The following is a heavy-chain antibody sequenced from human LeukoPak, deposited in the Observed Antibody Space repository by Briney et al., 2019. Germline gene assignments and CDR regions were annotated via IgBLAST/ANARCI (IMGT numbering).Heavy chain of an antibody. Sequence: VGSLRLSCVGCQFSFTNYLMNWVSQVAGKVLMWVSRISRYGIVTDYADSVKGRFAISRDNAKNSLYLEMNSLRGEVTGLFYCVPEVGAPGSFDMWSQGTLVTVSS. CDR2: ISRYGIVT. D-gene: IGHD1-26*01. CDR3: VPEVGAPGSFDM. J-gene: IGHJ3*02. V-gene: IGHV3-74*01. CDR1: QFSFTNYL.